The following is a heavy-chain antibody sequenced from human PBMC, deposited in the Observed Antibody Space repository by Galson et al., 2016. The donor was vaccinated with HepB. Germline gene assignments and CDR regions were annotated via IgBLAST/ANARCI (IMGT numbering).Heavy chain of an antibody. Sequence: SVKVSCKASGYTFTSYGITWVRQAPGQELEWMGWISGYNGNTNYARKLQGRVTVTTDKSSSTAYMELRSLRSDDTAVYYCARGPSTTRTFDYWGQGTLVTVPS. CDR1: GYTFTSYG. J-gene: IGHJ4*02. D-gene: IGHD2-2*01. V-gene: IGHV1-18*01. CDR3: ARGPSTTRTFDY. CDR2: ISGYNGNT.